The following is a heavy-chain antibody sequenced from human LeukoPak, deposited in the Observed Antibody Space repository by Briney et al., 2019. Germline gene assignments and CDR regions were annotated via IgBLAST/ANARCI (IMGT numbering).Heavy chain of an antibody. CDR1: GFTFSDYF. CDR2: ISSSGNTI. J-gene: IGHJ5*02. D-gene: IGHD4-17*01. CDR3: ARLFYGDYNNWFDP. Sequence: GGSLRLSCAASGFTFSDYFMNWIRQAPGKGLEWISYISSSGNTIYYADSGKGRFTISRDNAKNSLYLQMNSLRAEDTAVYYCARLFYGDYNNWFDPWGQGTLVTVSS. V-gene: IGHV3-11*04.